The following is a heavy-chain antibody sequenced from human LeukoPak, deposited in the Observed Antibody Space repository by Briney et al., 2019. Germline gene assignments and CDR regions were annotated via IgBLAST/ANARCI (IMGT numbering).Heavy chain of an antibody. D-gene: IGHD1-1*01. J-gene: IGHJ4*02. CDR3: ARYSLRSNWLFDY. CDR1: GFTFSSYS. Sequence: GGSLRLSCAASGFTFSSYSMNWVRQAPGKGLEWVSYISSSSSTIYYADSVKGRFTISRDNAKNSLYLQMNSLRAEDTAVYYCARYSLRSNWLFDYWGQGTLVTVSS. V-gene: IGHV3-48*01. CDR2: ISSSSSTI.